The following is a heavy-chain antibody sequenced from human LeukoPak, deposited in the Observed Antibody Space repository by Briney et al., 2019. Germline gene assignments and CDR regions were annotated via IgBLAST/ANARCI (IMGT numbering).Heavy chain of an antibody. J-gene: IGHJ4*02. D-gene: IGHD6-6*01. Sequence: GGSLRLSCAASGFTFSSYGMHWVRQAQGKGLEWVAVIWYDGSNKYYADSVKGRFTISRDNSKNTLYLQMNSLRAEDTAVYYCAKAPQSGPHLVGPIDYWGQGTLVTVSS. V-gene: IGHV3-33*06. CDR2: IWYDGSNK. CDR1: GFTFSSYG. CDR3: AKAPQSGPHLVGPIDY.